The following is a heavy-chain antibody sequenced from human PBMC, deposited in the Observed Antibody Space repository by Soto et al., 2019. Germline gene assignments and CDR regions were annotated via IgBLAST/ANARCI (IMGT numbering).Heavy chain of an antibody. V-gene: IGHV1-2*02. CDR1: GYTFTGYY. Sequence: QVQLVQSGAEVKKPGASVKVSCKASGYTFTGYYMHWVRQAPGQGLEWMGWINPNSGGTNYAKKFQGRVTMTRDTSISTAYMELSRLRSDDTAVYYCARFRGWIQLGAWGQGTLVTVSS. CDR2: INPNSGGT. D-gene: IGHD3-10*01. CDR3: ARFRGWIQLGA. J-gene: IGHJ5*02.